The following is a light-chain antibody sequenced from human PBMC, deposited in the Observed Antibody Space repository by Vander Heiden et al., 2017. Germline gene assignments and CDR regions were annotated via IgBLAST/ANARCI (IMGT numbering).Light chain of an antibody. V-gene: IGLV3-21*02. CDR2: EDS. J-gene: IGLJ2*01. Sequence: SYVLTQPPSVSVAPGQTARITCGGNNIGSKSVHWYQQKPGQAPVLVVYEDSDRPSGIPERFSGSNSGNTATLTISRVEAGDEADYDCQVWDSSSDHWVFGGGTKLTVL. CDR3: QVWDSSSDHWV. CDR1: NIGSKS.